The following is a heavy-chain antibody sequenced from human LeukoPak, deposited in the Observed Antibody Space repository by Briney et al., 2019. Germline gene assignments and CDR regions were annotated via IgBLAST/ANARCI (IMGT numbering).Heavy chain of an antibody. J-gene: IGHJ5*02. V-gene: IGHV1-69*10. CDR2: IIPILGIA. CDR1: GGTFISYT. D-gene: IGHD6-19*01. CDR3: ARDPTTIAVAGTNWFDP. Sequence: SVKVSCKASGGTFISYTISWVRQAPGQGLEWMGRIIPILGIANYAQKFQGRVTITADKSTSTAYMELSSLRSEDTAVYYCARDPTTIAVAGTNWFDPWGQGTLVTVSS.